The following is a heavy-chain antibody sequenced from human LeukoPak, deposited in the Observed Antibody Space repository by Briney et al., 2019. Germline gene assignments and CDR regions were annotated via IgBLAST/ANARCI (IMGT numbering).Heavy chain of an antibody. CDR2: IYYSGST. CDR1: GGSISSSSYF. CDR3: ARGDTIFGVVIRDY. V-gene: IGHV4-39*07. J-gene: IGHJ4*02. Sequence: SETLSLTCTVSGGSISSSSYFWGWIRQPPGKGLEWIGSIYYSGSTYYNPSLKSRVTISVDTSKNQFSLKLSSVTAADTAVYYCARGDTIFGVVIRDYWGQGTLVTVSS. D-gene: IGHD3-3*01.